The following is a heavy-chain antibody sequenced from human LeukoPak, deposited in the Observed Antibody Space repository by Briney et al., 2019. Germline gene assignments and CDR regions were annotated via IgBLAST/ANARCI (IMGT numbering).Heavy chain of an antibody. V-gene: IGHV3-48*02. CDR2: ITASGTAM. CDR3: ASSGSYRFDY. D-gene: IGHD1-26*01. CDR1: GFTFSNYA. Sequence: GGSLRLSCAASGFTFSNYAMSWVRQAPGKGLEWVSHITASGTAMFYADSVKGRFTISRDNAKNSLYLQMNSLRDEDTAVYYCASSGSYRFDYWGQGTLVTVSS. J-gene: IGHJ4*02.